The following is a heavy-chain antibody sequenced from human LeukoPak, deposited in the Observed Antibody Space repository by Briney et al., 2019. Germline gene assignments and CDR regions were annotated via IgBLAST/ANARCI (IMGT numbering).Heavy chain of an antibody. CDR2: ICSSSCYI. V-gene: IGHV3-21*01. J-gene: IGHJ1*01. CDR1: GFCLRSYC. D-gene: IGHD2-15*01. Sequence: GWSLRLSCAASGFCLRSYCMKWVRPAAGRGLEWVSCICSSSCYIYYADLVKGRFTISRDNAKDSLYLQMDSRRPHDPAGYYWAREYEVEGAAGFHLWRQNPLVTVPS. CDR3: AREYEVEGAAGFHL.